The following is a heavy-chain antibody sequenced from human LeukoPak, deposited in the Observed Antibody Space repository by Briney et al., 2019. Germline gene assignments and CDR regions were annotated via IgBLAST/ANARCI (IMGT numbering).Heavy chain of an antibody. D-gene: IGHD5-24*01. CDR3: ARVDGYYTFDY. CDR1: GYTFSTYG. CDR2: ISAYNGNT. J-gene: IGHJ4*02. V-gene: IGHV1-18*01. Sequence: ASVKVSCTASGYTFSTYGISWVRHTPGQGLEWRGWISAYNGNTNYAQKLQGRVTMTTDTSTSTAYMELRSLRSDDTAVYYCARVDGYYTFDYWGQGTLVTVSS.